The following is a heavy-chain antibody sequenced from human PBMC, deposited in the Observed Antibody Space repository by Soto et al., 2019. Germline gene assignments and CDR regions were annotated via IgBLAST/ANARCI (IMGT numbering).Heavy chain of an antibody. CDR1: GYTFTSYG. CDR2: ISAYNGNT. V-gene: IGHV1-18*01. D-gene: IGHD6-19*01. Sequence: ASVKVSCKASGYTFTSYGISWVRQAPGQGLEWMGWISAYNGNTNYAQKLQGRVTMTTDTSTSTAYMELRSLRSDDTAVYYCARESHSSGWPSYYFDYWGQGTLVTVSS. CDR3: ARESHSSGWPSYYFDY. J-gene: IGHJ4*02.